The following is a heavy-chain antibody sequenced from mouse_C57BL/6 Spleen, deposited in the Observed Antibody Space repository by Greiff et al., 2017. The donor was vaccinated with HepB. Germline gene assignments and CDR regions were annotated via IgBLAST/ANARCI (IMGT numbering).Heavy chain of an antibody. CDR3: ARQEDYYYFDY. J-gene: IGHJ2*01. V-gene: IGHV5-17*01. Sequence: EVQGVESGGGLVKPGGSLKLSCAASGFTFSDYGMHWVRQAPEKGLEWVAYISSGSSTIYYADTVKGRFTISRDNAKNTLFLQMTSLRSEDTAMYYCARQEDYYYFDYWGQGTTLTVSS. D-gene: IGHD1-1*01. CDR2: ISSGSSTI. CDR1: GFTFSDYG.